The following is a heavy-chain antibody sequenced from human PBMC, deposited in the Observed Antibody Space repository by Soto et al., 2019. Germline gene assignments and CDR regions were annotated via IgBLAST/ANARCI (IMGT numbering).Heavy chain of an antibody. CDR3: AKDTSMVLLWFGELFETLAPID. CDR2: ISYDGSNK. J-gene: IGHJ4*02. D-gene: IGHD3-10*01. V-gene: IGHV3-30*18. CDR1: GFTFSSYG. Sequence: QVQLVESGGGVVQPGRSLRLSCAASGFTFSSYGMHWVSQAPGKGLEWVAVISYDGSNKYYADSVKGRFTISRDNSKNTLYLQMNSLRAEDTAVYYCAKDTSMVLLWFGELFETLAPIDWGQGTLVTVSS.